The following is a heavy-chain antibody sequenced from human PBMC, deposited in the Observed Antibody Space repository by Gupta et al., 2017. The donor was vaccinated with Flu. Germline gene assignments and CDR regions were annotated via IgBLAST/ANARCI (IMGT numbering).Heavy chain of an antibody. CDR1: GFPFSTYN. CDR2: ISSSTSYK. V-gene: IGHV3-21*01. CDR3: ARRGNYLGDAFDI. Sequence: VQLVESGGGLVKPGGSLRLSCAASGFPFSTYNLNWVRQAPGKGLEWISSISSSTSYKYYADSVKGRFIISRDNAKNSLYLQMSSLRAEDTAVYYCARRGNYLGDAFDIWGQGTMVTVSS. J-gene: IGHJ3*02. D-gene: IGHD2/OR15-2a*01.